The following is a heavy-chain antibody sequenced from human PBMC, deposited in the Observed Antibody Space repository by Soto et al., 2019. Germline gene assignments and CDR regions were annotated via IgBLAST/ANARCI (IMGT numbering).Heavy chain of an antibody. Sequence: PSETLSLTCTLSGASITSTTYFWAWIRQPPGKGLEWVGSIYYSGRTYYNPSLRSRVTISVDRSKNQLSLTMSSVTAADTAVYYCAKNLPRTGRFDYWGQGTSVTVSS. CDR3: AKNLPRTGRFDY. V-gene: IGHV4-39*01. CDR2: IYYSGRT. J-gene: IGHJ4*02. CDR1: GASITSTTYF.